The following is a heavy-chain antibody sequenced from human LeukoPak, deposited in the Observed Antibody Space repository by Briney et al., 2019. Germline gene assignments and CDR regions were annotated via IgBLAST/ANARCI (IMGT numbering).Heavy chain of an antibody. J-gene: IGHJ4*02. CDR1: GGSISSGSYY. CDR2: IYTSGST. CDR3: AKVKRKYQLLKPLHETPSHYFDY. V-gene: IGHV4-61*02. D-gene: IGHD2-2*01. Sequence: KPSQTLSLTCTVSGGSISSGSYYWSWIRQPAGKGLEWIGRIYTSGSTNYNPSLKSRVTISVDTSKNQFSLKLSSVTAADTAMYYCAKVKRKYQLLKPLHETPSHYFDYRGQGTLVTVSS.